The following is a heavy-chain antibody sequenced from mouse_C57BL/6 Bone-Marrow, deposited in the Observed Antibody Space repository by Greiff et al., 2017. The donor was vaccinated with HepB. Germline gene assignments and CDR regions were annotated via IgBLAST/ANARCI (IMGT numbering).Heavy chain of an antibody. CDR1: GFTFSDYG. Sequence: EVQVVESGGGLVKPGGSLKLSCAASGFTFSDYGMHWVRQAPEKGLEWVAYISSGSSTIYYADTVKGRFTISRDNAKNTLFLQMTSLRSEDTAMYYCARVNYPYYFDYWGQGTTLTVSS. V-gene: IGHV5-17*01. CDR3: ARVNYPYYFDY. D-gene: IGHD1-1*01. J-gene: IGHJ2*01. CDR2: ISSGSSTI.